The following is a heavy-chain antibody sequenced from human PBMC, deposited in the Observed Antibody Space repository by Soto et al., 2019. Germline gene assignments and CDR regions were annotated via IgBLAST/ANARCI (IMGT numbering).Heavy chain of an antibody. CDR1: GGTFSSYA. CDR2: IIPIFGTA. V-gene: IGHV1-69*01. D-gene: IGHD3-22*01. Sequence: QVQLVQSGAEVKKPGSSVKVSCKASGGTFSSYAISWVRQAPGQGLEWMGGIIPIFGTANYAQKFQGRVTITADESTSTAYMELSSLRSEDTAVYYCARRNYYDSSGYYVGFDYWGQGTLVTVSS. CDR3: ARRNYYDSSGYYVGFDY. J-gene: IGHJ4*02.